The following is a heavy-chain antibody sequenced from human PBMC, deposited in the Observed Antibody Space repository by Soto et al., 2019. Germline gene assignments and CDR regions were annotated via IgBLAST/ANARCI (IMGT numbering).Heavy chain of an antibody. CDR2: IYPGDSDS. Sequence: GESLKISCXGSGFTFTSYWIAWVRQMPGKGLEWMGIIYPGDSDSSYSPSFQGQVTISADKSINTAYLHWSSLKASDTAIYYCAKHEGYCSTTTCSNFDYWGQGTLVTVSS. CDR1: GFTFTSYW. CDR3: AKHEGYCSTTTCSNFDY. J-gene: IGHJ4*02. V-gene: IGHV5-51*01. D-gene: IGHD2-2*01.